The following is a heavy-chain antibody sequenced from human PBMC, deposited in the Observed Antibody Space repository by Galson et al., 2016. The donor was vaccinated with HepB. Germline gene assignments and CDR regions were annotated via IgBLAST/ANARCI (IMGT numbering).Heavy chain of an antibody. J-gene: IGHJ4*02. CDR3: ARRVADDSGKWMFYFDY. CDR1: GGSISRSSYS. CDR2: KYYSGST. D-gene: IGHD3-10*01. V-gene: IGHV4-39*01. Sequence: SETLSLTCTVSGGSISRSSYSWGWIRQPPGKGLEWIGSKYYSGSTYFNPSPKSRVTISVDTSKNQFSLKLSSVTAADTAVYYCARRVADDSGKWMFYFDYWGRGTLVTVSS.